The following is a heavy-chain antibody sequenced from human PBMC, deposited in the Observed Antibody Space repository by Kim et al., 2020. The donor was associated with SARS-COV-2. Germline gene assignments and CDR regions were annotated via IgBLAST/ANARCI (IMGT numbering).Heavy chain of an antibody. Sequence: TSYAQKFPGRVTMTRDTSTSTVYMELSSLRSEDTAVYYCARGGPTEPFDYWGQGTLVTVSS. CDR2: T. CDR3: ARGGPTEPFDY. D-gene: IGHD3-16*01. V-gene: IGHV1-46*01. J-gene: IGHJ4*02.